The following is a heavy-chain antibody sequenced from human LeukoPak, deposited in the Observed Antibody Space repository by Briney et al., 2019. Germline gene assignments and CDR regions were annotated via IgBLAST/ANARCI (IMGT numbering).Heavy chain of an antibody. CDR1: GLTFSTYA. D-gene: IGHD1-1*01. Sequence: GGSLRLSCAVSGLTFSTYAMTWVRQAPGKGLEWVSAICANGGCPFYADSVKGRFTISRDNSKSTLYLQMNSLRVEDTAVYYCALLTTLGLVGYWGQGTLVTVSS. CDR3: ALLTTLGLVGY. J-gene: IGHJ4*02. CDR2: ICANGGCP. V-gene: IGHV3-23*01.